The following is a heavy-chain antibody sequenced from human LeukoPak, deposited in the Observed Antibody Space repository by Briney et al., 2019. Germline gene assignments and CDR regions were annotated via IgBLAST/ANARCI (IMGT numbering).Heavy chain of an antibody. CDR2: IYTSGST. V-gene: IGHV4-61*02. CDR3: ARSVAIYSYGSYYFDY. D-gene: IGHD5-18*01. J-gene: IGHJ4*02. CDR1: GGSISSGSYY. Sequence: SETLSLTCTVSGGSISSGSYYWSWIRQPAGKGLEWIGRIYTSGSTNYNPSLKSRVTISVDTSKNQFTLKLSSVTAADTAVYYCARSVAIYSYGSYYFDYWGQGTLVTVSS.